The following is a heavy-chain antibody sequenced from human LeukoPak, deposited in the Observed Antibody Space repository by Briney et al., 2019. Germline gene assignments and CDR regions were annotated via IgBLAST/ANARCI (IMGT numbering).Heavy chain of an antibody. V-gene: IGHV3-11*01. CDR1: GFTFSDYY. CDR3: ARDRNVDTNYYYGMDV. CDR2: ISSSGSTI. Sequence: GGSLRLSCAASGFTFSDYYMSWIRQAPGKGLEWVSYISSSGSTIYYADSVKGRFTISRDNAKNSLYLQMNSLRAEDTAVYYCARDRNVDTNYYYGMDVWGQGTTVTVSS. J-gene: IGHJ6*02. D-gene: IGHD5-18*01.